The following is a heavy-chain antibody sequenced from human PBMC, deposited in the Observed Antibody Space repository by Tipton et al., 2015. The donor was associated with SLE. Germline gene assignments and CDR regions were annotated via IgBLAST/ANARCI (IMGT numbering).Heavy chain of an antibody. CDR2: ITLNSGNI. D-gene: IGHD5-12*01. CDR3: VKDSDPSGYVSSYLKH. J-gene: IGHJ1*01. V-gene: IGHV3-9*01. CDR1: GFTFDDYA. Sequence: RSLRLSCAASGFTFDDYAMHWVRQAPGKGLEWVSGITLNSGNIAYADSVKGRFTFSRDNAKYSLFLQMDSLRAEYTAFYYCVKDSDPSGYVSSYLKHWGQDTLVTVSS.